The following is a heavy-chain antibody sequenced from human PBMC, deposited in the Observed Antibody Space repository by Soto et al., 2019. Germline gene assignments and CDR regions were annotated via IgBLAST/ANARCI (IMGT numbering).Heavy chain of an antibody. Sequence: PGGSLRLSCAASGFTVSSNYMSWVRQAPGKGLEWVSVIYSGGSTYYADSVKGRFTISRDNSKNTLYPQMNSLRAEDTAVYYCARVSIASMDVWGQGTTVTVSS. J-gene: IGHJ6*02. CDR2: IYSGGST. V-gene: IGHV3-53*01. CDR3: ARVSIASMDV. CDR1: GFTVSSNY. D-gene: IGHD2-21*01.